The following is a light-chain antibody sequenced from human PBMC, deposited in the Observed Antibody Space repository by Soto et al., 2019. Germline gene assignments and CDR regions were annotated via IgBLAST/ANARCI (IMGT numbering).Light chain of an antibody. CDR2: DAS. J-gene: IGKJ1*01. V-gene: IGKV1-5*01. CDR3: QQYNSYST. CDR1: QSISSW. Sequence: DIQMTPSPSTLSASAGDRVTITCRASQSISSWLAWYQQKPGKAPKLLIYDASSLESGVPSRFSGSGSGTEFALTISSLQPDDFATYYCQQYNSYSTFGQGTKVDIK.